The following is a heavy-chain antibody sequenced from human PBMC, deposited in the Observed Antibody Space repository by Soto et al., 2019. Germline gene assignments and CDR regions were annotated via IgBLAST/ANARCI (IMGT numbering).Heavy chain of an antibody. J-gene: IGHJ6*03. D-gene: IGHD3-9*01. Sequence: PSETLSLTCTVSGGSISSYYWSWIRQPPGKGLEWIGYIYYSGSTNYNSSLKSRVTISVDTSKNQFSLKLSSVTAADTAVYYCARTVVRYFDWLSRMDVWGKGTTVTVSS. CDR3: ARTVVRYFDWLSRMDV. CDR2: IYYSGST. CDR1: GGSISSYY. V-gene: IGHV4-59*08.